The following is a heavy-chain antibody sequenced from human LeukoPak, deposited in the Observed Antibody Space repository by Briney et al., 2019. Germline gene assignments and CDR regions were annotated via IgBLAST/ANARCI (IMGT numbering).Heavy chain of an antibody. CDR1: GYSFTSYW. CDR3: ARRGMGFGELLYHDY. J-gene: IGHJ4*02. CDR2: IYPGDSDT. D-gene: IGHD3-10*01. V-gene: IGHV5-51*01. Sequence: GESLKISCKGSGYSFTSYWIGWVRQMPGKGLEWMGIIYPGDSDTRFSPPFQGQVTISADKSISTAYLQWSSLKASDTAMYYCARRGMGFGELLYHDYWGQGTLVTVSS.